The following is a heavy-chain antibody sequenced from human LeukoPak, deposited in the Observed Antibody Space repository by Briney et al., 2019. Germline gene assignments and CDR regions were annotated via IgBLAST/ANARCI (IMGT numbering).Heavy chain of an antibody. V-gene: IGHV4-59*01. CDR2: IYYSGST. J-gene: IGHJ2*01. CDR1: SGSISSYY. D-gene: IGHD6-19*01. CDR3: ARGSGWFHWYFDL. Sequence: SETLSLTCTVSSGSISSYYWSWIRQPPGKGLEWIGYIYYSGSTNYNPSLKSRVTISVDTSKNQFSLKLSSVTAADTAVYYCARGSGWFHWYFDLWGRGNLVTVSS.